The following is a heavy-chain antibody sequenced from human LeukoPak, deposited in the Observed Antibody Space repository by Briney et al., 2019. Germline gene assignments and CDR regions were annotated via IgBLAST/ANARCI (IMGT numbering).Heavy chain of an antibody. CDR1: GYPFTTYG. D-gene: IGHD3-9*01. V-gene: IGHV1-18*01. Sequence: RASVKVSCKASGYPFTTYGINWVRQAPGQGLEWMGWISTYNGDTNYAQKFQGRVTMTTDTSTSTAYIELRSLTSDDTAAYYCAREWWGYDVLTGDNWFDPWGQGTLVTVSS. CDR3: AREWWGYDVLTGDNWFDP. J-gene: IGHJ5*02. CDR2: ISTYNGDT.